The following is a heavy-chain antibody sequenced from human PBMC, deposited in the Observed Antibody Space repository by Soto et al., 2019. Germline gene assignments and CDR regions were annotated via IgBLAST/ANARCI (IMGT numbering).Heavy chain of an antibody. Sequence: SETLSLTCSVSGGSISSSSYFWGWIRQPPGNGREWIGSIYYSGSTYYNPSLKSRVTVSVDTSKNQFSLKLNPVTAADTALYYCSRHYCSGGSCYYYGMDVWGQGTTVTVSS. CDR2: IYYSGST. V-gene: IGHV4-39*01. D-gene: IGHD2-15*01. CDR3: SRHYCSGGSCYYYGMDV. J-gene: IGHJ6*02. CDR1: GGSISSSSYF.